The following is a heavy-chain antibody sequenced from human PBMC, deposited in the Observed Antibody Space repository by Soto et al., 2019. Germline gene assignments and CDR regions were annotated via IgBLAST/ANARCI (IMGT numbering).Heavy chain of an antibody. J-gene: IGHJ3*02. V-gene: IGHV4-4*02. Sequence: QVQLQESGPGLVKPSGTLSLTCAVSGGSISSGNWWSWVRQPPGKGLEWIGEIYHSGSTNYNPSLKSRVTISVDKSKNQFSLKLSSVTAADTAVYYCAELPYDSSGYYAFDIWGQGTMVTVSS. D-gene: IGHD3-22*01. CDR3: AELPYDSSGYYAFDI. CDR2: IYHSGST. CDR1: GGSISSGNW.